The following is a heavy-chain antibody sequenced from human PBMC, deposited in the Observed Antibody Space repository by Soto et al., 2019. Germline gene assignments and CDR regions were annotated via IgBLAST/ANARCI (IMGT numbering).Heavy chain of an antibody. CDR2: ISYDGSNK. CDR1: GFTFSSYG. J-gene: IGHJ4*02. V-gene: IGHV3-30*18. Sequence: SLRLSCAASGFTFSSYGMHWVRQAPGKGLEWVAVISYDGSNKYYADSVKGRFTISRDNSKNTLYLQMNSLRAEDTAVYYCAKGDYILLMVYAPQPLDYCGQGTLVPVSS. CDR3: AKGDYILLMVYAPQPLDY. D-gene: IGHD2-8*01.